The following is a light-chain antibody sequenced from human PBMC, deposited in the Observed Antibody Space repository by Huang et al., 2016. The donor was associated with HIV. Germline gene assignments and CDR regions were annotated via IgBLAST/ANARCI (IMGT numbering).Light chain of an antibody. Sequence: EIVMTQSPATLSVSPGDRATLSCRASQTVNSNLAWYQHKPGQAPRLLIYGASTRATGVPARFSGSGSGTNFTLTISSLQSEDFAVYYCQQYNNWLAFGQGTKVEIK. CDR1: QTVNSN. CDR3: QQYNNWLA. CDR2: GAS. J-gene: IGKJ1*01. V-gene: IGKV3-15*01.